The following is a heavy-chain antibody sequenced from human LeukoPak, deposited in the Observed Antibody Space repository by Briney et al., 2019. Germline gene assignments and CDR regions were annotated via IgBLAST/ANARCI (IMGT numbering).Heavy chain of an antibody. CDR2: INHSGST. CDR3: ARHGARGGNRGWFDP. D-gene: IGHD5-18*01. V-gene: IGHV4-34*01. J-gene: IGHJ5*02. CDR1: GGSFSGYY. Sequence: SETLSLTCAVYGGSFSGYYWSWIRQPPGKGLEWIGEINHSGSTNYNPSLKSRVTISVDTSKNQFSLKLSSVTAADTAVYYCARHGARGGNRGWFDPWGQGTLVTVSS.